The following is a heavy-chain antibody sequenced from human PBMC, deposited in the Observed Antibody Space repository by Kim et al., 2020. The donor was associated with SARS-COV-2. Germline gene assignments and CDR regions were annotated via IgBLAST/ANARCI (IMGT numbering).Heavy chain of an antibody. Sequence: ASVKVSCKTSGYSFTAYAIHWVRRAPGQRLEWMGWINAGTGNTEYSQNLQGRVTITRDTSASTAYMELSSLRSEDTAVYYCARGGGPLKFLEWLLGYFDLGGPEPLVTVSS. CDR3: ARGGGPLKFLEWLLGYFDL. CDR1: GYSFTAYA. V-gene: IGHV1-3*01. CDR2: INAGTGNT. D-gene: IGHD3-3*01. J-gene: IGHJ5*02.